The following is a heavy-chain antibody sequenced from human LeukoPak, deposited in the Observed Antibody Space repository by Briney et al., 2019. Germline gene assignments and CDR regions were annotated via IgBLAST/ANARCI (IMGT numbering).Heavy chain of an antibody. J-gene: IGHJ6*02. D-gene: IGHD4-17*01. CDR1: GFTVSSNY. Sequence: GGSLRLSCAASGFTVSSNYMSWVRHATGKGLEWVSAIGTAGDTYYPGSVKGRFTISRENAKNSLYLQMNSLRAGDTAVYYCARGSKGDYGCMDVWGQGTTVTVSS. CDR3: ARGSKGDYGCMDV. CDR2: IGTAGDT. V-gene: IGHV3-13*01.